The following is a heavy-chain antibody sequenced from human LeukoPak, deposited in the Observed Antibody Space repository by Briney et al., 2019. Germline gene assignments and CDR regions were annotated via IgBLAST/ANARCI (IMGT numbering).Heavy chain of an antibody. J-gene: IGHJ4*02. D-gene: IGHD3-22*01. CDR3: ARSQYYDSSGYYVFYFDY. CDR1: GGSVSSGSYY. CDR2: IYYSGST. Sequence: SETLSLTCTVSGGSVSSGSYYWSWIRQPPGKGLVWIGYIYYSGSTNYNPSLKSRVTISVDTSKNQFSLKLSSVTAADTAVYYCARSQYYDSSGYYVFYFDYWGQGTLVTVSS. V-gene: IGHV4-61*01.